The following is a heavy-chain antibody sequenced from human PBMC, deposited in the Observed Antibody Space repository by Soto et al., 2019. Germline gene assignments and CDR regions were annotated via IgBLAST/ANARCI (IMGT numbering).Heavy chain of an antibody. V-gene: IGHV4-39*01. CDR3: AKNLPKTGRFDY. J-gene: IGHJ4*02. CDR1: GYSISRSTYF. Sequence: QLQLQESGPGLVKPSETLSLTCSISGYSISRSTYFCAWNRHSPGKGLVWVGSISYSGRTHYNSSLNSRSTKSVDRSKNQFSLKMSSVTASDTAVYYCAKNLPKTGRFDYWRPGTLVTVSS. CDR2: ISYSGRT.